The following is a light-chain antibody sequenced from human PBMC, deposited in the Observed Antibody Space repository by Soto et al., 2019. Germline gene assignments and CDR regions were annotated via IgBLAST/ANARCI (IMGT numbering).Light chain of an antibody. V-gene: IGKV3-20*01. CDR3: QQYDSPPRT. CDR1: QSISSTY. J-gene: IGKJ1*01. CDR2: GAS. Sequence: EIVLTQSPGTLSLSPGKRVTLSCRASQSISSTYLAWYQQKPGQAPRLVIYGASSSATGIPDRFSGSGSGTDFTLTISRLEPEDFAVYYCQQYDSPPRTFGQGTKVEVQ.